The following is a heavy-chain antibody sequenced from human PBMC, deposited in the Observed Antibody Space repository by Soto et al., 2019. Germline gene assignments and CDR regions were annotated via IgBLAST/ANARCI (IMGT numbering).Heavy chain of an antibody. CDR1: GFTFSSYA. CDR3: ARDRRDRYYDSSGYDAY. J-gene: IGHJ4*02. V-gene: IGHV3-30-3*01. Sequence: QVQLVESGGGVVQPGRSLRLSCAASGFTFSSYAMHWVRQAPGKGLEWVAVISYDGSNKYYADSVKGRFTISRDNSKNRLDLKMNSLRATDTAVYYCARDRRDRYYDSSGYDAYWGQGTLVTVSS. D-gene: IGHD3-22*01. CDR2: ISYDGSNK.